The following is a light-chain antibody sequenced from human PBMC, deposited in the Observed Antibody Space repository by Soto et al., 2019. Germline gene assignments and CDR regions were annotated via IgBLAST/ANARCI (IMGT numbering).Light chain of an antibody. CDR3: QQRSNWPPYT. Sequence: EIVMTQSPATLSVSPGERATLSCRASQSVSSKLVWYQQKPGQAPRFLIYGASTRATGIPARFRGSGSGTDFTLTISSLEPEDFAVYYCQQRSNWPPYTFGPGTKVDIK. CDR2: GAS. J-gene: IGKJ3*01. CDR1: QSVSSK. V-gene: IGKV3-11*01.